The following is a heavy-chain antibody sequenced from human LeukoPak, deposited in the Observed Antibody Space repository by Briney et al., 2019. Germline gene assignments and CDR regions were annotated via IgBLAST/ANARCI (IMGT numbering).Heavy chain of an antibody. CDR3: ARLAGPFVDAFDI. J-gene: IGHJ3*02. CDR2: IYPGDSDT. Sequence: GESLKISCKGSGYSFTSYWVVWVRQMPGKGLEWMGIIYPGDSDTRYSPSFQGQVTISADKSISTAYLQWSSLKASDTAMYYCARLAGPFVDAFDIWGQGTMVTVSS. CDR1: GYSFTSYW. V-gene: IGHV5-51*01.